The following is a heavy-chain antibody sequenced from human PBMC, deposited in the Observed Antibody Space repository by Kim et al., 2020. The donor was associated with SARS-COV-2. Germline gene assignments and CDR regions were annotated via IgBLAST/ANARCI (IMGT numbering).Heavy chain of an antibody. D-gene: IGHD2-15*01. CDR2: ISPRSSHI. CDR3: ARSILFDFFDY. Sequence: GGSLRLSCAATGFTFRNFGMSWVRQAPGKGLEWVASISPRSSHIFYADSVRGRFTVTRDNVKNILSLEINSLGAEDTAIYFCARSILFDFFDY. V-gene: IGHV3-21*04. CDR1: GFTFRNFG. J-gene: IGHJ4*01.